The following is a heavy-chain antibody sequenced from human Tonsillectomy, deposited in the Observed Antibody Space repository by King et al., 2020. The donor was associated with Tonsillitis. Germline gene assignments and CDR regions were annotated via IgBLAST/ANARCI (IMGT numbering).Heavy chain of an antibody. CDR3: AKVNYDILTHFDY. CDR1: GFTFSSYV. Sequence: VQLVESGGGLVQPGGSLRLSCAASGFTFSSYVMSWVRQAPGKGLEWVSTVSGSGGTTYYADSVKGRFTISRDNSKNTLYLQMNSLRVEDTAIYYCAKVNYDILTHFDYWGQGTLVTVSS. J-gene: IGHJ4*02. D-gene: IGHD3-9*01. CDR2: VSGSGGTT. V-gene: IGHV3-23*04.